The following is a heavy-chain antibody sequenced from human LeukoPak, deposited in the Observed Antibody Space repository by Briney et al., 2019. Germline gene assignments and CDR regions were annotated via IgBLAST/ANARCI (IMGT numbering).Heavy chain of an antibody. V-gene: IGHV4-61*02. CDR1: GGSMNSGSYY. CDR3: ARGGYSSGWDYDY. D-gene: IGHD6-19*01. J-gene: IGHJ4*02. Sequence: SQTLSLTCTVSGGSMNSGSYYWSWIRQSAGKGLEWIGRIYSSGSTNYSPSLQSRVTISVDTSKNQFSLKLSSVTAADTAVYYCARGGYSSGWDYDYWGQGTLVTVSS. CDR2: IYSSGST.